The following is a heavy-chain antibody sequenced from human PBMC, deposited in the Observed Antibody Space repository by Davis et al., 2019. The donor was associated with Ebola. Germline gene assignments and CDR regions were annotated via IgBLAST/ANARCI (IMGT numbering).Heavy chain of an antibody. Sequence: PGGSLRLSCVASEFTFSNYGMTWVRQAPGKGLEWVSSISAGGTAPYYADSVKGRFTISRDNSKNTVSLQMDSLRADDTAMFYCAKKVVIPIGHDAFDIWGQGTMVTVSS. CDR1: EFTFSNYG. V-gene: IGHV3-23*01. D-gene: IGHD2-21*01. CDR2: ISAGGTAP. J-gene: IGHJ3*02. CDR3: AKKVVIPIGHDAFDI.